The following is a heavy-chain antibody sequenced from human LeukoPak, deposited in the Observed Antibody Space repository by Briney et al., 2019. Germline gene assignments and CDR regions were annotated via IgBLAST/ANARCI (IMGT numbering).Heavy chain of an antibody. CDR1: GFTFDDYA. CDR2: ISWNSGSI. Sequence: PGRSLRLSCAASGFTFDDYAMHWVRQAPGKGLEWVSGISWNSGSIGYADSVKGRFTISRDNAKNSLYLQMNSLRAEDTAVYYCARDINPYDFWSGYYYDYYYYGMDVWGQGTTVTVSS. V-gene: IGHV3-9*01. J-gene: IGHJ6*02. CDR3: ARDINPYDFWSGYYYDYYYYGMDV. D-gene: IGHD3-3*01.